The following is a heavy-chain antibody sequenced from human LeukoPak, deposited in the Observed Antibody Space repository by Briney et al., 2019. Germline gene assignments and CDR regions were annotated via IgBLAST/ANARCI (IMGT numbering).Heavy chain of an antibody. J-gene: IGHJ5*02. Sequence: GGSLRLSCAASRFTFNNYAMSWVRQAPGKGLEWVSVISGSGGSTYYADSVKGRFTISRDNAKNTVYLEMNSLSVEDTATYYCIRDFRSADLWGQGTLVTVTS. CDR1: RFTFNNYA. CDR2: ISGSGGST. CDR3: IRDFRSADL. V-gene: IGHV3-23*01. D-gene: IGHD5-24*01.